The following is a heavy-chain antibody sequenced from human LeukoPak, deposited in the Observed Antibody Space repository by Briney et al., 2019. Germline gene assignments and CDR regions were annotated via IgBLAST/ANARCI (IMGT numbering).Heavy chain of an antibody. CDR1: GFTFSNYA. D-gene: IGHD4-17*01. CDR3: ARDSYGFAY. V-gene: IGHV3-30*04. CDR2: ISYDGSNK. Sequence: GGSLILSCAASGFTFSNYAMHWVRQAPGKGLEWVAVISYDGSNKYYADSVKGRFTISRDNSKNTLYLQMNSLRAEDTAVYYCARDSYGFAYWGQGTLVTVSS. J-gene: IGHJ4*02.